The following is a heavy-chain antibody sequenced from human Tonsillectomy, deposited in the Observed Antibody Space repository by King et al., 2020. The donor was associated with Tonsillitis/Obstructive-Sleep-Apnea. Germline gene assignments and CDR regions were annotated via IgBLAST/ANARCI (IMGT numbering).Heavy chain of an antibody. V-gene: IGHV3-33*01. CDR2: IWYDGRNK. J-gene: IGHJ4*02. Sequence: VQLVESGGGVVQPGRSLRLSCAASGFTFSSYGMHWVRQAPGKGLEWVAVIWYDGRNKDYANSGKGRFTISRDNSKNTLYLQMNSLRDEDTAVYYCARDEGGYNYFGRYWGQGTLVTVSS. CDR3: ARDEGGYNYFGRY. CDR1: GFTFSSYG. D-gene: IGHD5-24*01.